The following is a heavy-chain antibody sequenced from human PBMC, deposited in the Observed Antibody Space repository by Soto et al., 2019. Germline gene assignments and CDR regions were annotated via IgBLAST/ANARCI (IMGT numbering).Heavy chain of an antibody. CDR2: INPKSGGT. CDR3: ARRDSSGSFDY. D-gene: IGHD5-18*01. CDR1: GYTFSYNY. J-gene: IGHJ4*02. V-gene: IGHV1-2*02. Sequence: QVQLVQSGAETKKPGASVKVSCKASGYTFSYNYIHWVRLAPGQGLEWMWWINPKSGGTSHAKKFQGRVTMTRDTSISTVYMELSRLTSDDRAVYYCARRDSSGSFDYWGQGTRVTVAS.